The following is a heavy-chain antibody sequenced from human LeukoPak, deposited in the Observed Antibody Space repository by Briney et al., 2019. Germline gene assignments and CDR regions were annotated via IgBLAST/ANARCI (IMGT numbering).Heavy chain of an antibody. J-gene: IGHJ1*01. D-gene: IGHD2-15*01. CDR1: GFTFSSYA. CDR3: ASPGYCSGSICYSGYFQH. Sequence: GGSLRLSCAASGFTFSSYAMSWVRQAPGKGLEWVSVVYYGGSTYYADSVKGRFTISRDNSKNTLYLQMNSLRAEDTAVYYCASPGYCSGSICYSGYFQHWGQGTLVTVSS. V-gene: IGHV3-53*01. CDR2: VYYGGST.